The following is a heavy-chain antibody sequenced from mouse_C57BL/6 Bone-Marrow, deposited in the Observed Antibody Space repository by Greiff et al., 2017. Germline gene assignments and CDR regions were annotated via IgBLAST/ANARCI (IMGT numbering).Heavy chain of an antibody. D-gene: IGHD2-3*01. CDR2: ISRGSSTI. J-gene: IGHJ3*01. V-gene: IGHV5-17*01. CDR3: ARLPSIYDGYYDAY. CDR1: GFTFSDYG. Sequence: VQLKQSGGGLVKPGGSLKLSCAASGFTFSDYGMHWVRQAPEKGLEWVAYISRGSSTIYYADTVKGRFTISRDNAKNTLFLQMTSLRSEDTAMYYYARLPSIYDGYYDAYWGQGTLVTVSA.